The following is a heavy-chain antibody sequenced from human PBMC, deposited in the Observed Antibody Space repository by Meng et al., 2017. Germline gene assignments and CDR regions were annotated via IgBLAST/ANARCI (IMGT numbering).Heavy chain of an antibody. D-gene: IGHD4-11*01. Sequence: SESLSLTCTVSGGSISSSCYYWGWIRQPPGTGLEGIGSICYSGSTYYNPSLKSRVTRSVETSKNQFSLKLSSVTAADTAVYYCGSGYSDYSLFDYWGQGTLVTVSS. CDR3: GSGYSDYSLFDY. J-gene: IGHJ4*02. CDR1: GGSISSSCYY. V-gene: IGHV4-39*07. CDR2: ICYSGST.